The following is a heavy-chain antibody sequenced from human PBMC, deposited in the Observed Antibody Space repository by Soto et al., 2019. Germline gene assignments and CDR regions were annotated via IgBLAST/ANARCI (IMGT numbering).Heavy chain of an antibody. Sequence: ETLSLTCTVSGASSASYYWSWIRQPPGKGLEWIGYIYYSGAANPNPSLKSRVTISVDTSKSQFSLKLSSVTAADTAVYYCASATVVTRRFFDTWGQGTLVTVS. J-gene: IGHJ4*02. CDR1: GASSASYY. V-gene: IGHV4-59*01. CDR3: ASATVVTRRFFDT. CDR2: IYYSGAA. D-gene: IGHD2-2*01.